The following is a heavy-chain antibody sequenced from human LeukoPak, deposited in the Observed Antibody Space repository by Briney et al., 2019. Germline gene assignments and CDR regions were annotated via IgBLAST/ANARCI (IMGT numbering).Heavy chain of an antibody. Sequence: PGGSLRLSCAASGFTFSSYGMHWVRQAPGKGLEWVAFIRYDGSNKYYADSVKGRFTISRDNSKNTLYLQMNSLRAEDTAVYYCAKEDNYYDSSDYWGPGTLVTVSS. CDR2: IRYDGSNK. CDR1: GFTFSSYG. CDR3: AKEDNYYDSSDY. J-gene: IGHJ4*02. V-gene: IGHV3-30*02. D-gene: IGHD3-22*01.